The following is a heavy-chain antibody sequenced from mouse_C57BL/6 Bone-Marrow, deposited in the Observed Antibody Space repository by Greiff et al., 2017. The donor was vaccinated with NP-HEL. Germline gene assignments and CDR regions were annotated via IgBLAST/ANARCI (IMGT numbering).Heavy chain of an antibody. D-gene: IGHD3-3*01. CDR2: ISSGGSYT. Sequence: EVKLMESGGDLVKPGGSLKLSCAASGFTFSSYGMSWVCQTPDKRLEWVATISSGGSYTYYPDSVKGRFTISRDNAKNTLYLQMSSLKSEDTAMYYCARHGWAPYAMDYWGQGTSVTVSS. V-gene: IGHV5-6*01. CDR1: GFTFSSYG. CDR3: ARHGWAPYAMDY. J-gene: IGHJ4*01.